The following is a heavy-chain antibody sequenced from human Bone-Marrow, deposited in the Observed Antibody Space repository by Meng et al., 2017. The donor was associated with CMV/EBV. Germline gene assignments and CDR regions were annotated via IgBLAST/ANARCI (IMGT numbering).Heavy chain of an antibody. D-gene: IGHD3-22*01. Sequence: ASVKVSCKASGYTFTGYYMHWVRQAPGQGLEWMGWINPNSGGTNYAQKFQGRVTMTRDTSISTAYMELSSLRSEDTAVYYCASDAPDRPYYYDSSGYDYWGQGTLVTVSS. CDR2: INPNSGGT. J-gene: IGHJ4*02. CDR1: GYTFTGYY. CDR3: ASDAPDRPYYYDSSGYDY. V-gene: IGHV1-2*02.